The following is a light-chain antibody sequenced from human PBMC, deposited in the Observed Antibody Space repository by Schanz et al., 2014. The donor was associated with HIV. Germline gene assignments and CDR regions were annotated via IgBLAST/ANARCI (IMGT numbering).Light chain of an antibody. CDR1: TSNIGSNT. CDR2: SSD. V-gene: IGLV1-44*01. J-gene: IGLJ2*01. Sequence: QSVLTQPPSASGTPGQQVTISCSGGTSNIGSNTVDWYQQLPGTAPKLLIHSSDQRAPGVPDRFSGSKSGTSASLAISGLRFEDEADYYCAAWDVNLNGPVFGGGTKLTVL. CDR3: AAWDVNLNGPV.